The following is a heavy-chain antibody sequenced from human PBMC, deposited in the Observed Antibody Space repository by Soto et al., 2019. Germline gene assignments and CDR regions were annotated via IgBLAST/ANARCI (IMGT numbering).Heavy chain of an antibody. CDR2: IYSSGST. CDR1: GGSVSSGGYY. CDR3: ARGVYYYGMDV. J-gene: IGHJ6*02. D-gene: IGHD6-13*01. Sequence: QVQLQESGPGLVKPSQTLSLTCTVSGGSVSSGGYYWSWFRQHPGKVLEWIGYIYSSGSTYYNPALKSRVTISVHTYKTQFPLKLSSATAADTAVYYCARGVYYYGMDVWGQGTTVTVSS. V-gene: IGHV4-31*03.